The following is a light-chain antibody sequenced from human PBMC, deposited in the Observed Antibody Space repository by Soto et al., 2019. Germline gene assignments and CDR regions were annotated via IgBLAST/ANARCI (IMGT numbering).Light chain of an antibody. CDR2: EDS. CDR1: KLGNKY. Sequence: SYELTQPPSVSVSPGQTASITCSGDKLGNKYACWYQQKSGQSPVPVIYEDSKRPSGIPERFSGSNSGNTATLTISGTQAMDEADYYCQAWDSSTGVFGGGTKLTVL. J-gene: IGLJ2*01. CDR3: QAWDSSTGV. V-gene: IGLV3-1*01.